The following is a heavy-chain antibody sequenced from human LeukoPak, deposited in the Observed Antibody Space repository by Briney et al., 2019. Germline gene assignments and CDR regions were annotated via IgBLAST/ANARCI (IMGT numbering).Heavy chain of an antibody. D-gene: IGHD6-13*01. CDR1: GFIFSGYY. J-gene: IGHJ4*02. Sequence: GGSLRLSCAASGFIFSGYYMSWIRQAPGKGLEWISYVSDGGSTKYYADSVKGRFTISRDNDKNSLLLQMDSLRVEDTAIYYCARETGSTWNAPIDYWGQGILVTVSS. CDR3: ARETGSTWNAPIDY. V-gene: IGHV3-11*01. CDR2: VSDGGSTK.